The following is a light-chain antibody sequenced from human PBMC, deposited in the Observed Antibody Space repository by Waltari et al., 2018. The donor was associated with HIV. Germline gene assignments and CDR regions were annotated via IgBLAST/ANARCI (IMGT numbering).Light chain of an antibody. V-gene: IGKV3-20*01. CDR3: HQYSTSPRT. CDR1: QSVKIQD. CDR2: GNY. J-gene: IGKJ4*01. Sequence: IVLTQSPGNLSLSPGERATLPCRTSQSVKIQDLAWYQQKPGQAPSLLCYGNYVRATGVPDRFSGSGSGTDFTLTIDRLEPEDFALYYCHQYSTSPRTFGGGTRVEV.